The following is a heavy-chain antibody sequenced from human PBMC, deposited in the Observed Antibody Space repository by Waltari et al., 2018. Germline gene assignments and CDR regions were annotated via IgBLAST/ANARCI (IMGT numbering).Heavy chain of an antibody. Sequence: QVQLVQSGAEVKKPGASVTVSCKVSGSTLTDFSMHWVRQAPGKGLEWMGGFDPEDGETIYAQKFQGRVTMTEDTSTDTAYMELSSLRSEDTAVYYCAKPPIVGATSYAFDIWGQGTMVTVSS. J-gene: IGHJ3*02. V-gene: IGHV1-24*01. CDR2: FDPEDGET. CDR1: GSTLTDFS. D-gene: IGHD1-26*01. CDR3: AKPPIVGATSYAFDI.